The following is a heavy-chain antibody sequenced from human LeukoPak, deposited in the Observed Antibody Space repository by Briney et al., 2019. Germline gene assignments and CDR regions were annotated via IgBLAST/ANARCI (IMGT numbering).Heavy chain of an antibody. J-gene: IGHJ5*02. D-gene: IGHD2-21*02. CDR2: MNPNSGNT. Sequence: ASVKVSCKASGYTFTSYDINWVRQATGQGLEWMGWMNPNSGNTGYAQKFQGRVTMTRNTSISTAYMELSSLRSEDTAVYYCARLMEGVVTATNWFDPWGQGTLVTVSS. CDR1: GYTFTSYD. V-gene: IGHV1-8*01. CDR3: ARLMEGVVTATNWFDP.